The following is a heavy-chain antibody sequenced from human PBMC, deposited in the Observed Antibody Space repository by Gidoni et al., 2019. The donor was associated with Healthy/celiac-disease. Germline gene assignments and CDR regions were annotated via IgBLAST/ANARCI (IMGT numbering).Heavy chain of an antibody. CDR3: ARHFFSGLEYYYDSSGYFDY. D-gene: IGHD3-22*01. J-gene: IGHJ4*02. V-gene: IGHV5-51*01. CDR1: VYSFTSSW. Sequence: EVQLVQSGAEVKKLGEPLKTSCTCSVYSFTSSWIGWVRQRHGKGLEWMGIIYSGDSDTRYSPSFQGQVTISADKSISTAYLQWSSLKASDTAMYYCARHFFSGLEYYYDSSGYFDYWGQGTLVTVSS. CDR2: IYSGDSDT.